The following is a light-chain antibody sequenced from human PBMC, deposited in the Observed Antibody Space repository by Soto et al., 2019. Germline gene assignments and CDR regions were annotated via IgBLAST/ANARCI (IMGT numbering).Light chain of an antibody. Sequence: GDRVPIPCRASHDISSALAWYQQKPGRAPKLLIYDASKLQSGVPSRFSGSGYGTDFTLTISSLQPEDFATYSCQQFNNYPRTFGQGTKVDIK. CDR1: HDISSA. V-gene: IGKV1D-13*01. CDR3: QQFNNYPRT. CDR2: DAS. J-gene: IGKJ1*01.